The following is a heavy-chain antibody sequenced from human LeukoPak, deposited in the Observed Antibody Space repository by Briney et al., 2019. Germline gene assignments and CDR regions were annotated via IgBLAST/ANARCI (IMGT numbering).Heavy chain of an antibody. V-gene: IGHV1-18*01. J-gene: IGHJ4*02. Sequence: ASVKVSCKASGYTFTSYALNWVRQAPGQGLEWMGWISAYNGNTNYAQKLQGRVTMTTDTSTSTAYMELRSLRSDDTAVYYCARARVSSSWPPFDYWGQGTLVTVSS. CDR3: ARARVSSSWPPFDY. CDR1: GYTFTSYA. D-gene: IGHD6-13*01. CDR2: ISAYNGNT.